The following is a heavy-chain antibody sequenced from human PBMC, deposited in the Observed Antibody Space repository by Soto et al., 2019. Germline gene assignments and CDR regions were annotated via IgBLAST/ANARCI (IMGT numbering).Heavy chain of an antibody. CDR2: INPKSGGT. CDR1: GYSFTDYH. Sequence: ASVKVSCKASGYSFTDYHVHWVRQAPGQGLEWLGRINPKSGGTSTAQRFQGWVTMTRDRSISTVYMELTRLRSDDTAVYFCARGHSTDCSNGVCSFFYNHEMDVWGQGTTVTVSS. V-gene: IGHV1-2*04. CDR3: ARGHSTDCSNGVCSFFYNHEMDV. D-gene: IGHD2-8*01. J-gene: IGHJ6*02.